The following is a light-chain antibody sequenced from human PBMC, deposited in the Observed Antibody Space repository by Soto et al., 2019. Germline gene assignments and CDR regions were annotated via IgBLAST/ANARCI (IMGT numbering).Light chain of an antibody. CDR2: EVS. J-gene: IGLJ3*02. CDR1: SSDVGGYNY. Sequence: QSALTQPASVSGSPGQSITISCTGTSSDVGGYNYVPWYQQHPGKAPKLMIYEVSNRPSGVSNRFSGSKSGNTASLTISGLQAEDEADYYCSSYTSINTWVFGCGTKLTVL. V-gene: IGLV2-14*01. CDR3: SSYTSINTWV.